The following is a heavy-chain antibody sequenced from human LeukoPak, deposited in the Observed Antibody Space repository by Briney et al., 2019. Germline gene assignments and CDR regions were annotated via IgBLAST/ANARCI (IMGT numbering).Heavy chain of an antibody. V-gene: IGHV4-34*01. Sequence: SETLSLTCAVYGGSFSGYYWSWIRQPPGKGLEWIGEINHSGSTNYNPSLKSRVTISVDTSKYQFSLKLSSVTAADTAVYYCARGRKITMVRGVISNWFDPWGQGTLVTVSS. J-gene: IGHJ5*02. CDR2: INHSGST. D-gene: IGHD3-10*01. CDR3: ARGRKITMVRGVISNWFDP. CDR1: GGSFSGYY.